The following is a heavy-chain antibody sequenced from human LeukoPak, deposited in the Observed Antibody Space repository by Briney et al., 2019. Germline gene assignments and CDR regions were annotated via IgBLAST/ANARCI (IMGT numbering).Heavy chain of an antibody. D-gene: IGHD3-10*01. CDR3: AKEKALVRGVLGFDQ. V-gene: IGHV3-30*04. CDR1: GFTFSSYA. CDR2: ISFDGSNK. J-gene: IGHJ4*02. Sequence: GGSLRLSCAASGFTFSSYALHWVRQAPGKGLEWLAVISFDGSNKYYADSVKGRFTISRDNSKNTLYLQMNSLRAEDTAVYFCAKEKALVRGVLGFDQWGQGTLVTVSS.